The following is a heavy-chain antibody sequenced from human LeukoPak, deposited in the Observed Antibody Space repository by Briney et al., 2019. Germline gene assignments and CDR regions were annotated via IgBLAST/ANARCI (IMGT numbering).Heavy chain of an antibody. D-gene: IGHD1-26*01. CDR1: GYTFTGYY. J-gene: IGHJ3*02. CDR3: ASIRGSGSYDAFDI. CDR2: INPNSGGT. V-gene: IGHV1-2*02. Sequence: ASAKVSCKASGYTFTGYYMHWVRQAPGQGLEWMGWINPNSGGTNYAQKFQGRVTMTRDTSISTAYMELSRLRSDDTAVYYCASIRGSGSYDAFDIWGQGTMVTVSS.